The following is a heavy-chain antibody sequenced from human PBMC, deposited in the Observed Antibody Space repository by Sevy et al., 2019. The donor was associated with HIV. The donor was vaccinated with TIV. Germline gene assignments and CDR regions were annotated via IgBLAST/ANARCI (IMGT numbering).Heavy chain of an antibody. CDR2: ISAYNGNT. V-gene: IGHV1-18*01. CDR1: GYTFTSYG. D-gene: IGHD2-8*01. CDR3: AREALMVYATNWFDP. J-gene: IGHJ5*02. Sequence: ASVKVSCKASGYTFTSYGISWVRQAPGQGLEWMGWISAYNGNTNYAQKLQGRVTMTTDTSTSTAYMELRSLRSDDTAVYYCAREALMVYATNWFDPWGQGTLVTVSS.